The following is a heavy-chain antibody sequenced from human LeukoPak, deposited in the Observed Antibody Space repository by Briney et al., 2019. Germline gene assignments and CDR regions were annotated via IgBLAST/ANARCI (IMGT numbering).Heavy chain of an antibody. J-gene: IGHJ4*02. D-gene: IGHD3-16*02. V-gene: IGHV3-66*02. CDR2: IYSGGST. CDR3: AREIMITFGGVIPTPY. CDR1: GLTVSSNY. Sequence: PGGSLRLSCAASGLTVSSNYMSWVRQAPGKGLEWVSVIYSGGSTYYADSVKGRFTISRDNSKNTLYLQMNSLRAEDTAVYYCAREIMITFGGVIPTPYWGQGTLVTVSS.